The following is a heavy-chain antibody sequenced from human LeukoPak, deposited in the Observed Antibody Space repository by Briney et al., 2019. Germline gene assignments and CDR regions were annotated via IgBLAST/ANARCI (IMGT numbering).Heavy chain of an antibody. CDR1: GGTFSSYA. CDR3: ASCSTFDYYMDV. D-gene: IGHD3-10*02. Sequence: ASVKVSCKASGGTFSSYAIGWVRQVPGQGLEWMGGIIPIFGTANYAQKFQGRVTITTDESTSTAYMELSSLRSEDTAVYYCASCSTFDYYMDVWGKGTTVTVSS. V-gene: IGHV1-69*05. CDR2: IIPIFGTA. J-gene: IGHJ6*03.